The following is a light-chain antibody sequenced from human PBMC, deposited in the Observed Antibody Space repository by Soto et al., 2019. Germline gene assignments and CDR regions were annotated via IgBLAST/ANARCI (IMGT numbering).Light chain of an antibody. V-gene: IGKV3-20*01. Sequence: EIVLTQSPGTLSLSPGERATLSCRAGQSVSTSDFAWYQQKPGQAPRLLMYGASHRASGIPDRFSGSGSGTDFTLTISRLEPEDFAVYYCQQYDRSLTFGGGTKVDIK. J-gene: IGKJ4*01. CDR2: GAS. CDR1: QSVSTSD. CDR3: QQYDRSLT.